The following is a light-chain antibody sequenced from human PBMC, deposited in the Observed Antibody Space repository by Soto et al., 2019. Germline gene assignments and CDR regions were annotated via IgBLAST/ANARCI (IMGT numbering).Light chain of an antibody. CDR1: QVVNNH. CDR3: QQYYNWRT. V-gene: IGKV3-15*01. CDR2: DAS. Sequence: EMVMTQSPATLSVSPGESATLSCRASQVVNNHLAWYQQKPGQAPRLLIYDASTRATGIPARFSGSGSGTEFTLTINSLQSEDFAVYYCQQYYNWRTFGQGTKLEIK. J-gene: IGKJ2*01.